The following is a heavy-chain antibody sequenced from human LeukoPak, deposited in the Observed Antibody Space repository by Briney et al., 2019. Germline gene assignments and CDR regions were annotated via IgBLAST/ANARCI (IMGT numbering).Heavy chain of an antibody. D-gene: IGHD1-26*01. CDR2: ISYDGSNK. J-gene: IGHJ3*02. CDR3: AKSQGSYYGFSAFDI. Sequence: GGSLRLSCAASGFTFSSYAMHWVRQAPGKGLEWVAVISYDGSNKYYADSVKGRFTISRDNSKNTLYLQMNSLRAEDTAVYYCAKSQGSYYGFSAFDIWGQGTMVTVSS. CDR1: GFTFSSYA. V-gene: IGHV3-30*04.